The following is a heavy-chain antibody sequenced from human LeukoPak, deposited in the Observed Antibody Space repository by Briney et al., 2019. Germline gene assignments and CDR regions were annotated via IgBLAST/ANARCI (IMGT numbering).Heavy chain of an antibody. D-gene: IGHD3-9*01. CDR3: ATTRLVPLCYYGMDV. Sequence: ASVKVSCKVSGYSLTELSIHWVRQAPGKGLEWMGCIGPGDGETNYAQKFQGRVTMTEDTSTDTAYMELSSLRSDDTAVYYCATTRLVPLCYYGMDVWGQGTTVAVSS. V-gene: IGHV1-24*01. CDR2: IGPGDGET. CDR1: GYSLTELS. J-gene: IGHJ6*02.